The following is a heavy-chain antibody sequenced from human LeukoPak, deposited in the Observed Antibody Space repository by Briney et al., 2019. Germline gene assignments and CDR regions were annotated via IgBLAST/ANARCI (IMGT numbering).Heavy chain of an antibody. D-gene: IGHD2-2*01. CDR1: GGSFSGYY. V-gene: IGHV4-34*01. CDR3: ARETALYCSSTSCYAFDI. Sequence: SETLSLTCAVYGGSFSGYYWSWIRQPPGKGLEWIGEINHSGSTNYNPSLKSRVTISVDTSKNQFSLKLSSVTAADTAVYYCARETALYCSSTSCYAFDIWGQGTMVTVSS. CDR2: INHSGST. J-gene: IGHJ3*02.